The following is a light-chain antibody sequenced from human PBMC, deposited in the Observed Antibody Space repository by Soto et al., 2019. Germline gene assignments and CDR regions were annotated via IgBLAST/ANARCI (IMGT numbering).Light chain of an antibody. Sequence: QSALTQPASVSGSPRQSITISCTGTSSDVGAYDYVSWYQHHPGKAPKLMIYDVSNRPSGVSNRFSGSKSGNTASLTISGLQAEDEADYYFTSYGGSSHYLFGTGTKLTVL. J-gene: IGLJ1*01. V-gene: IGLV2-14*03. CDR1: SSDVGAYDY. CDR2: DVS. CDR3: TSYGGSSHYL.